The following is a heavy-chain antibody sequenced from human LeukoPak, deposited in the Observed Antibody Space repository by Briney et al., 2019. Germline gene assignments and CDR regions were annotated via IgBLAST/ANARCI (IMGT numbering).Heavy chain of an antibody. Sequence: ASVKVSCKASGGTFSSYAISWVRQAPGQGLEWMGGIIPIFGTANYAQKFQGRVTITADESTSTAYMELSSLRSEDTAAYYCASNERNSSGYYANFDYWGQGTLVTVSS. CDR3: ASNERNSSGYYANFDY. CDR1: GGTFSSYA. D-gene: IGHD3-22*01. CDR2: IIPIFGTA. J-gene: IGHJ4*02. V-gene: IGHV1-69*13.